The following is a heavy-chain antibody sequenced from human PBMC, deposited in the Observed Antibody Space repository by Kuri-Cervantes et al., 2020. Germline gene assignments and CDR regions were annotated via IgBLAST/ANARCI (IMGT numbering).Heavy chain of an antibody. V-gene: IGHV4-61*02. Sequence: SETLSLTCTVSGGSISSGSYYWSWIRQPAGKGLEWIGRIYTSGSTNYNPSLKSRVTISLDTSKNQFSLKLSSVTAADTAVYYCARETPFPGRGSCRGFDYWGQGTLVTVSS. CDR3: ARETPFPGRGSCRGFDY. D-gene: IGHD2-15*01. J-gene: IGHJ4*02. CDR1: GGSISSGSYY. CDR2: IYTSGST.